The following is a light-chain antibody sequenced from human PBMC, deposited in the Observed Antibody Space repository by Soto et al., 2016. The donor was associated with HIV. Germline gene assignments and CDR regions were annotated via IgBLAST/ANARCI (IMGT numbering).Light chain of an antibody. V-gene: IGLV3-21*03. CDR3: QVWDSSSDHGV. Sequence: SYELTQPPSVSVAPGKTARITCGGNNIGSKSVHWYQQKPGQAPVLVVYDDSGRPSEIPERFSGSNSGSTATLTISRVEAGDEADYYCQVWDSSSDHGVFGGGTKLTAL. J-gene: IGLJ3*02. CDR2: DDS. CDR1: NIGSKS.